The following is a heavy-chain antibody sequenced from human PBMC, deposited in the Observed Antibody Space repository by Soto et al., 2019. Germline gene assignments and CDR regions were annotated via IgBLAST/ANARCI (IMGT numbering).Heavy chain of an antibody. CDR3: ARSYGSGSYYNGPAEYYFDY. CDR2: IIPIFGTA. Sequence: QVQLVQSGAEVKKPGSSVKVSCKASGGTFSSYAISWLRQAPGQGLEWMGGIIPIFGTANYAQKFQGRVTITADESTSTAYMELSSLRSEDTAVYYCARSYGSGSYYNGPAEYYFDYWGQGTLVTVSS. J-gene: IGHJ4*02. D-gene: IGHD3-10*01. V-gene: IGHV1-69*01. CDR1: GGTFSSYA.